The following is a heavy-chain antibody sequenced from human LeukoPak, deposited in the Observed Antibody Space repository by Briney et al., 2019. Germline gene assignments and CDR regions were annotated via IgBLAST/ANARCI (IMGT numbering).Heavy chain of an antibody. CDR3: ARVGGGRKPFFDY. V-gene: IGHV1-69*05. Sequence: SVKVSCKASGGTFSSYAISWVRQAPGQGLEWMGGIIPIFGTANYAQKFQGRVTMTTDTSTSTAYMELRSLRSDDTAVYYCARVGGGRKPFFDYWGQGTLVTVSS. J-gene: IGHJ4*02. D-gene: IGHD3-16*01. CDR1: GGTFSSYA. CDR2: IIPIFGTA.